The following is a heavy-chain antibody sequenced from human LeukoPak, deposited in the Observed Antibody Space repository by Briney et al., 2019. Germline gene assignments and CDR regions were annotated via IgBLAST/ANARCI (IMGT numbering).Heavy chain of an antibody. CDR1: GFTFTRYA. D-gene: IGHD3-9*01. CDR3: ARVGGDILSGHRTGYYYAMDV. J-gene: IGHJ6*02. Sequence: GGSLRLSCAASGFTFTRYAMYWVRQAPGKVLEWVALISYDGSNKYYADSVKGRFTISRDNSKNTVYLQMNSPRAEDTAVDYCARVGGDILSGHRTGYYYAMDVWGQGTTVTVSS. V-gene: IGHV3-30*04. CDR2: ISYDGSNK.